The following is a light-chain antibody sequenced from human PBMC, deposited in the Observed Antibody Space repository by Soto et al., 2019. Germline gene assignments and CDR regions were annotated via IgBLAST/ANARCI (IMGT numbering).Light chain of an antibody. CDR1: QSISSY. CDR3: KQYNSYWT. CDR2: AAT. V-gene: IGKV1-39*01. J-gene: IGKJ1*01. Sequence: DIQMTQSASSLSASVGDRVTITCRASQSISSYLNWYQHKPGKAPNLLIYAATTLQTGVASRFSGSMSGTEFTLTITGLQPDDSATYYCKQYNSYWTFGPGTKVDIK.